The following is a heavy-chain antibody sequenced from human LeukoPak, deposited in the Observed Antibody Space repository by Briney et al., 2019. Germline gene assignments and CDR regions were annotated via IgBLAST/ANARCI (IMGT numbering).Heavy chain of an antibody. D-gene: IGHD6-19*01. CDR3: ASTHRDSSGWYAMGSGFDP. CDR1: GGSISSSSYY. Sequence: PSETLSLTCTVSGGSISSSSYYWGWIRQPPGKGLEWIGSIYYSGSTYYNPSLKSRVTISVDTSKNQFSLKLSSVTAADTAVYYCASTHRDSSGWYAMGSGFDPWGQGTLVTVSS. J-gene: IGHJ5*02. V-gene: IGHV4-39*07. CDR2: IYYSGST.